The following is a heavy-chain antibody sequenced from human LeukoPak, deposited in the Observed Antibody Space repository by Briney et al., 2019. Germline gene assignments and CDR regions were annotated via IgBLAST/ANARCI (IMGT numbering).Heavy chain of an antibody. CDR2: IIPIFGTA. Sequence: ASVKVSCKASGYTFTSYGISWVRQAPGQGLEWMGGIIPIFGTANYAQKFQGRVTITADESTSTAYMELSSLRSEDTAVYYCARDAGGVSLYYWGQGTLVTVSS. J-gene: IGHJ4*02. D-gene: IGHD5/OR15-5a*01. V-gene: IGHV1-69*13. CDR3: ARDAGGVSLYY. CDR1: GYTFTSYG.